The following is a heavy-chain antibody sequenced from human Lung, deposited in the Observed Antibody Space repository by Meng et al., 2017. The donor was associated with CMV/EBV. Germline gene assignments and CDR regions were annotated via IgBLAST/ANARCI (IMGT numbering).Heavy chain of an antibody. J-gene: IGHJ6*02. CDR1: GASIDSDNYY. V-gene: IGHV4-30-4*08. CDR2: IYYSGSS. Sequence: TLSLTXTVSGASIDSDNYYWSWIGQPPGKGLEWIGYIYYSGSSFYNPSLKSRVTISLNMSKNQFSLYLSSVTAADTAVYYCARADYYNLMDVWGQGTTVTVSS. CDR3: ARADYYNLMDV.